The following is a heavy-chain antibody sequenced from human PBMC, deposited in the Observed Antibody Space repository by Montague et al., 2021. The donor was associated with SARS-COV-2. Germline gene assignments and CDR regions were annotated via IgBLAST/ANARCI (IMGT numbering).Heavy chain of an antibody. CDR3: ARGSGYYDSSGYSYDAFDI. V-gene: IGHV4-31*03. Sequence: TRSLTCTVSGGSSSSGGYYWSWIRQHPRKGLEWIGYIYHTGSTHYNPXXKSRVTISKETSKNHFSLNLSSVTAADSAVYYCARGSGYYDSSGYSYDAFDIWGQGTKVTVSS. J-gene: IGHJ3*02. D-gene: IGHD3-22*01. CDR1: GGSSSSGGYY. CDR2: IYHTGST.